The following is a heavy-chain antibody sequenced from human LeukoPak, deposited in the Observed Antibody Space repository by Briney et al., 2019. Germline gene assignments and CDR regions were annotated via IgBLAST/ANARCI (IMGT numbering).Heavy chain of an antibody. V-gene: IGHV3-74*01. J-gene: IGHJ4*02. CDR2: LVPDGSVR. CDR3: ARDRTLDY. CDR1: GFTLSGYH. Sequence: PGGSLRLSCAASGFTLSGYHMYWVREVPGKGLLWVSRLVPDGSVRDYADSVKGRFFISRDDSNNILYLQMNSLRVDDTSLYYCARDRTLDYWGQGTLVTVSS.